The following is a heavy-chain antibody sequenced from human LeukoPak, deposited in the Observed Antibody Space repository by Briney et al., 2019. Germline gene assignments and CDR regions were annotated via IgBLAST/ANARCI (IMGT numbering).Heavy chain of an antibody. CDR2: ICYDGSNN. CDR1: GFTFSDYS. J-gene: IGHJ4*02. CDR3: ANDKGRISWKYYFDY. Sequence: GGSLRLSCAASGFTFSDYSISWVRQAPGKGLEWVGFICYDGSNNYHADSVKGRFTISRDNSKNFVYLQMTSLRSEDPAIEYCANDKGRISWKYYFDYGGQGALVTVPS. V-gene: IGHV3-30*02. D-gene: IGHD1-1*01.